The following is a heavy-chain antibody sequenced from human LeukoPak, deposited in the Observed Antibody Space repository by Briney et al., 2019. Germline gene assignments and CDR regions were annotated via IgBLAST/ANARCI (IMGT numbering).Heavy chain of an antibody. V-gene: IGHV1-69*05. Sequence: ASVKVSCKASGGTFSSYAISWVRQATGQGLEWMGGIIPIFGTANYAQKFQGRVTITTDESTSTAYMELSSLRSEDTAVYYCARSIVGSSWYNYYMDVWGKGTTVTVSS. CDR1: GGTFSSYA. J-gene: IGHJ6*03. CDR2: IIPIFGTA. CDR3: ARSIVGSSWYNYYMDV. D-gene: IGHD6-13*01.